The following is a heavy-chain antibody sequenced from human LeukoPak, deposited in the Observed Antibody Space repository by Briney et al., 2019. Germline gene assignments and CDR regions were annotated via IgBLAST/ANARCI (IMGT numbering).Heavy chain of an antibody. CDR1: GFTFSSFA. J-gene: IGHJ4*02. Sequence: GGSLRLSCAASGFTFSSFAMTWVRQAPGKGLEWVSAISGSGGTTYYADSVKGRFTISRDNSKNTLYLQMNSLRAEDTAVYYCAKVREDIVVVVAATDPLDYWGQGTLVPVSS. CDR2: ISGSGGTT. V-gene: IGHV3-23*01. D-gene: IGHD2-15*01. CDR3: AKVREDIVVVVAATDPLDY.